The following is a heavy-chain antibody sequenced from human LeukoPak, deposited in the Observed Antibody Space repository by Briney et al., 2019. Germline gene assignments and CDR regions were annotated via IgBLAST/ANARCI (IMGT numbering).Heavy chain of an antibody. Sequence: SETLSLTCAVSGGSISSGVYSWSWIRQPPGKGLEWIGYIYHSGSTYYNPSPKSRVTISLDRSKNQFSLKLSSVTPADTAVYYCARSYGSGSRRKNYYYYYYGMDVWGQGTTVTVSS. CDR1: GGSISSGVYS. CDR3: ARSYGSGSRRKNYYYYYYGMDV. J-gene: IGHJ6*02. V-gene: IGHV4-30-2*01. D-gene: IGHD3-10*01. CDR2: IYHSGST.